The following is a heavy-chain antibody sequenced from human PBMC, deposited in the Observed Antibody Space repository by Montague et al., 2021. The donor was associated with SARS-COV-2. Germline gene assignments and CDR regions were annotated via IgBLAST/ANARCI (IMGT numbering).Heavy chain of an antibody. CDR3: ARRGRKLLPVATTIGGFDI. V-gene: IGHV4-39*02. Sequence: SESLSLTCTVSGGSISSSNYYWDWIRQPPGKGLEWIGSIYGSGSTYYNPSLKSRVTISVDTSKNHFSLKLSSVTAADTAVYYCARRGRKLLPVATTIGGFDIWGQGTTVTVSS. J-gene: IGHJ3*02. CDR1: GGSISSSNYY. CDR2: IYGSGST. D-gene: IGHD5-12*01.